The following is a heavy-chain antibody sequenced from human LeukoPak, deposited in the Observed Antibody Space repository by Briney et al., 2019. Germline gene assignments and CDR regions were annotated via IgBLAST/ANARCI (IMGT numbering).Heavy chain of an antibody. D-gene: IGHD2-2*01. Sequence: GRSLRLSCAASGFTFSSYGMHWVRQAPGKGLEWVAVISYDGSNKYYADSVKGRFTISRDNSKNTLYLQMNSLRAEDTAVYYCAKGVPYYYYYMDVWGKGTTVTVSS. CDR3: AKGVPYYYYYMDV. CDR1: GFTFSSYG. V-gene: IGHV3-30*18. CDR2: ISYDGSNK. J-gene: IGHJ6*03.